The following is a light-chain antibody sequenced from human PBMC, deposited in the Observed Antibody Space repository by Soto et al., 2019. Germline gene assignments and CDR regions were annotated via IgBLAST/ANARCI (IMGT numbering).Light chain of an antibody. CDR2: AAS. J-gene: IGKJ1*01. CDR1: QRISGW. Sequence: IQMTQSPSTLSASVGYTVTITCRASQRISGWLAWHQQKPGKAPKLLIFAASSLQSGVPSRFSGSRSGPDFTLTISSLQPEDFATYYCQQSYSSPPTFGQGTKVDI. V-gene: IGKV1-39*01. CDR3: QQSYSSPPT.